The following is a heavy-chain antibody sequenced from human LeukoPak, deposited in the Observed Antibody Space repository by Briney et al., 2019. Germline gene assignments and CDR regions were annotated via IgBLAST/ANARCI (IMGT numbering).Heavy chain of an antibody. V-gene: IGHV3-30*02. Sequence: GGSLRLSCAASGFTFSSYGMHWVRQAPGKGLEWVAFIRYDGSNKYYADSVKGRFTISSDNSKNTLYLQMNSLRAEDTAVYCCARGTSMSGVVQFDYWGQGTLVTVSS. CDR3: ARGTSMSGVVQFDY. CDR1: GFTFSSYG. CDR2: IRYDGSNK. J-gene: IGHJ4*02. D-gene: IGHD3-3*01.